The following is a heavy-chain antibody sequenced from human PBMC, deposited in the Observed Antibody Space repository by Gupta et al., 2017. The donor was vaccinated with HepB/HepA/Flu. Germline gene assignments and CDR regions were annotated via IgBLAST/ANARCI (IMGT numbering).Heavy chain of an antibody. CDR1: GFTFSSQS. CDR3: AKDRAGTITSRGPFDY. V-gene: IGHV3-23*01. D-gene: IGHD3-10*01. CDR2: IGGRGINT. Sequence: EVQLLQSGGGFVQPGGSLRLSCAASGFTFSSQSMAWVRQSPERGLEWVSAIGGRGINTYYADSVKGRLTVSRDNSKNILFLQLDSLRAEDTALYYCAKDRAGTITSRGPFDYWGQGTLVTVSS. J-gene: IGHJ4*02.